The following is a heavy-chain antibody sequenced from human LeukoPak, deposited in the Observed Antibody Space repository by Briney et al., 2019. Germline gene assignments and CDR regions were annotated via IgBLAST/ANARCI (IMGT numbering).Heavy chain of an antibody. Sequence: PGGSLRLSCAASGFTFSSYAMSWVRQAPGKGLEWVSAISGSGGSTYYADSVKGRFTISRDNSKNTLYLQMNSLRAEDTAVYYCAKGPMGYDSSGYPWTTDDYWGQGTLVTVSS. J-gene: IGHJ4*02. CDR3: AKGPMGYDSSGYPWTTDDY. CDR2: ISGSGGST. D-gene: IGHD3-22*01. CDR1: GFTFSSYA. V-gene: IGHV3-23*01.